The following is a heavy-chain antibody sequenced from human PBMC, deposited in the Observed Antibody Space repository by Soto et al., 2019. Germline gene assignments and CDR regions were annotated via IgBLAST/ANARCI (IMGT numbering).Heavy chain of an antibody. V-gene: IGHV1-18*01. CDR3: AKNGQPPYYYYGLDV. CDR1: GYTFTRYG. D-gene: IGHD2-8*01. Sequence: QGHLVQSEAEVKKSGASVKVSCKASGYTFTRYGISWVRQAPGQGLEWMGWISGYNGDTNYAQKCQGRVSMTLDTSTGTAYMELRSLTSDDTAIYYCAKNGQPPYYYYGLDVWGQGTKVTVSS. CDR2: ISGYNGDT. J-gene: IGHJ6*02.